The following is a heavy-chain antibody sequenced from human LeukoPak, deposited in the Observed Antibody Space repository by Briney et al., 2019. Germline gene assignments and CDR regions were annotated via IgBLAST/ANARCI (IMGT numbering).Heavy chain of an antibody. D-gene: IGHD3-10*01. CDR2: IYYSGST. V-gene: IGHV4-39*01. CDR3: ARHLYYSASAFWYIDL. CDR1: GGSISSSSYY. J-gene: IGHJ2*01. Sequence: SSETLSLTCTVSGGSISSSSYYWGWIRQPPGKGLEWIGSIYYSGSTYYNPSLKSRVTISVDTSKNQFSLKLSSVTAADTAEYYCARHLYYSASAFWYIDLWGRGTLVIVSP.